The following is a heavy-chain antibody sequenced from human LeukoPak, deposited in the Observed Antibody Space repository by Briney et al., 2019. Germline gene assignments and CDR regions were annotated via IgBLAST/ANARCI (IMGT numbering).Heavy chain of an antibody. Sequence: GGSLRLSCAASGFTFSSYWMHWVRQAPGKGLVWVSRINSDGSSTRYADSVKGRFTISRDNAKNTLYLQMNSLRAEDTAVYYCAREVQLNWFDPWGQGTLVTVSS. CDR2: INSDGSST. CDR1: GFTFSSYW. V-gene: IGHV3-74*01. CDR3: AREVQLNWFDP. J-gene: IGHJ5*02.